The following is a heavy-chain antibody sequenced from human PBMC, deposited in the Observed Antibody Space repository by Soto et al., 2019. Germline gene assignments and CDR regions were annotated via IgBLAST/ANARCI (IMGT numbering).Heavy chain of an antibody. D-gene: IGHD6-13*01. CDR1: GYSFPSYW. CDR3: ARQFTAAADIDN. CDR2: IEPGDSDT. V-gene: IGHV5-51*01. J-gene: IGHJ4*02. Sequence: PGESLKISCKGSGYSFPSYWSAWVRQMPGKGLEWLWIIEPGDSDTRYSPSFQGQVTISADKSISNAYLQCRSLKASEVAMYYCARQFTAAADIDNWGQGIRFTVS.